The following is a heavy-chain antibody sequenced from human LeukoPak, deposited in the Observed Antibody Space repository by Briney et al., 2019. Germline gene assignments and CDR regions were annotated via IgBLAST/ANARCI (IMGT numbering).Heavy chain of an antibody. V-gene: IGHV4-59*01. CDR3: ARGGYYGSGNDFRFDP. CDR1: SDSISNYY. D-gene: IGHD3-10*01. J-gene: IGHJ5*02. Sequence: PSETLSLTCTVSSDSISNYYWSWIRQPPGKGLEWIGYIYYSGSTNYNPSLKSRVTISVDTSKNQFSLKLSSVTAADTAVYYCARGGYYGSGNDFRFDPWGQGTLVTVSS. CDR2: IYYSGST.